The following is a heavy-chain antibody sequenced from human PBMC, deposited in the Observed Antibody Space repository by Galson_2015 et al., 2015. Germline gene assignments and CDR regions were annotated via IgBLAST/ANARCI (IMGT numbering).Heavy chain of an antibody. V-gene: IGHV3-23*01. Sequence: SLRLSCAVSGFSFSMYAMSWVRQAPGKGLEWVSVISVSGGTTYYADSVKGRFTVSRDSSLYPQMNSLTVDDTGVYYCAKTRRPYCNGFGFHHFDHLGHGTLVTVSS. CDR2: ISVSGGTT. D-gene: IGHD3-10*01. CDR1: GFSFSMYA. J-gene: IGHJ4*01. CDR3: AKTRRPYCNGFGFHHFDH.